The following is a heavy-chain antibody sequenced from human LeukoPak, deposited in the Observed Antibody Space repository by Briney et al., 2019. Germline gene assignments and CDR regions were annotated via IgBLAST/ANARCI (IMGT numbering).Heavy chain of an antibody. CDR1: GFTFSHYW. D-gene: IGHD1/OR15-1a*01. CDR3: AKGGRTTPIDY. CDR2: ISASGGTT. V-gene: IGHV3-23*01. Sequence: GGSLRLSCAASGFTFSHYWMTWVRQAPGKGLEWVSMISASGGTTYYVDSVKGRFTISRDNSKNTLYLQMNSLRAEDTAVYYCAKGGRTTPIDYWGQGTLVTVSS. J-gene: IGHJ4*02.